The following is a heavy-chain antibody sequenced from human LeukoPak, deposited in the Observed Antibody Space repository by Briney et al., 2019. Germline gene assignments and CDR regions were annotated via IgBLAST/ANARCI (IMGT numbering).Heavy chain of an antibody. V-gene: IGHV6-1*01. CDR1: GDSFSSNSAA. Sequence: SQTLSLTCAISGDSFSSNSAAWNWIRQSPSRGLEWLGRTYYRSKWYNDYAVSVKSRITIIPDTSKNQFSLQLNSVTPEDTAVYYCAREADSSGWLSPFDYWGQGTLVTVSS. D-gene: IGHD6-19*01. CDR3: AREADSSGWLSPFDY. J-gene: IGHJ4*02. CDR2: TYYRSKWYN.